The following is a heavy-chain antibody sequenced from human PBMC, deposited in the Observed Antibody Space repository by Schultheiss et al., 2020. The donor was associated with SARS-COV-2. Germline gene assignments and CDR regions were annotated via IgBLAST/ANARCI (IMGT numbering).Heavy chain of an antibody. CDR2: IYTSGST. V-gene: IGHV4-4*07. D-gene: IGHD6-19*01. CDR3: ARGGEGVAVAGKGVNWFDP. J-gene: IGHJ5*02. CDR1: GGSISSYY. Sequence: SETLSLTCTVSGGSISSYYWSWIRQPPGKGLEWIGRIYTSGSTNYNPSLKSRVTMSVDTSKNQFSLKLSSVTAADTAVYYCARGGEGVAVAGKGVNWFDPWGQGTLVTVSS.